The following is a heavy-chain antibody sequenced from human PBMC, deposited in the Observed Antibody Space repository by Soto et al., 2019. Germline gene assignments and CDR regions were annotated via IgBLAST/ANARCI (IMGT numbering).Heavy chain of an antibody. CDR3: TRVEIIAAAGRVYYYGMDV. V-gene: IGHV3-49*04. CDR2: IRSKAYGGTT. CDR1: GFTFGDYA. Sequence: GSLRLSCTAAGFTFGDYAMSWVRQAPGKGLEWVGFIRSKAYGGTTEYAASVKGRFTISRDDSKSIAYLQMNSLKTEDTAVYYCTRVEIIAAAGRVYYYGMDVWGQGTTVTVSS. J-gene: IGHJ6*02. D-gene: IGHD6-13*01.